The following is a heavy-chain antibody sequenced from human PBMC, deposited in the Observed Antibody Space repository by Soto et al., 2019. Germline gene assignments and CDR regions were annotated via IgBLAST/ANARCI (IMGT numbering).Heavy chain of an antibody. Sequence: SGPTLVNPTQTLTLTCAFSGFSLSTDGMCVSWIRQPPGKALEWLALIDWEDDKHYNASLKTRLTISKDTSKSQVVLTMTNMDPEDTASYFCARAAFYYDVGGSYQGYYFDYWGQGTLVTVSS. J-gene: IGHJ4*02. D-gene: IGHD3-22*01. CDR2: IDWEDDK. CDR1: GFSLSTDGMC. V-gene: IGHV2-70*01. CDR3: ARAAFYYDVGGSYQGYYFDY.